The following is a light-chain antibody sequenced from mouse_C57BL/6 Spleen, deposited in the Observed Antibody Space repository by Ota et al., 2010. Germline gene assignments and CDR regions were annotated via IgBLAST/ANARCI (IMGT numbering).Light chain of an antibody. Sequence: IVMTQSPSSLTVTAGEKVTMSCKSSQSLLNSGNQKNYLTWYQQKPGQPPKLLIYSASYRYTGVPDRFTGSGSGTDFTFTIGSVQAEDLAVYYCQQHYRTPYTFGGGTKLEIK. CDR2: SAS. CDR3: QQHYRTPYT. V-gene: IGKV8-19*01. CDR1: QSLLNSGNQKNY. J-gene: IGKJ2*01.